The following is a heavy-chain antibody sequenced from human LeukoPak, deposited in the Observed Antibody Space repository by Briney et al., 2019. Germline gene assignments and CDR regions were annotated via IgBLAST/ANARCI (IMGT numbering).Heavy chain of an antibody. Sequence: PSETLSLTCTVSGGSISSYYWNWIRQPAGKGLEWIGRIYSSGSTNYNPSLKSRVTMSVDASKNHFSLKLSSVTAADTAVYYCAREYNDILTGYQANFDYWGQGTLVTVSS. CDR3: AREYNDILTGYQANFDY. CDR1: GGSISSYY. CDR2: IYSSGST. V-gene: IGHV4-4*07. J-gene: IGHJ4*02. D-gene: IGHD3-9*01.